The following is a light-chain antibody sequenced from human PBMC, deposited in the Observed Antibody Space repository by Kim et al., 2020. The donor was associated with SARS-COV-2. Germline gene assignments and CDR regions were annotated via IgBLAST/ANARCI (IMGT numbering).Light chain of an antibody. CDR2: GAS. Sequence: VSPGERATLSCRASQSVTSNLAWYQQKPGQTPRLLIYGASTRATGIPARFSGSGSGTEFTLTISSLQSEDFAVYYCQQYNNWPLTFGGGTKVDIK. CDR3: QQYNNWPLT. CDR1: QSVTSN. J-gene: IGKJ4*01. V-gene: IGKV3D-15*01.